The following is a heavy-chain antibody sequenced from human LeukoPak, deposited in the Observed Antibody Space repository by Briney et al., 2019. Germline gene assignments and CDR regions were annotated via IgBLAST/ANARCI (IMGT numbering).Heavy chain of an antibody. CDR2: INHSGST. D-gene: IGHD6-6*01. V-gene: IGHV4-34*01. Sequence: PSETLSLTCAVYGGSFSGYYWSWIRQPPGKGLEWIGEINHSGSTNYNPSLKSRVTISVDTSKNQFSLKLSSVTAADTAVYYCASLSSGSSAVDYWGQGTLVTVSS. CDR1: GGSFSGYY. J-gene: IGHJ4*02. CDR3: ASLSSGSSAVDY.